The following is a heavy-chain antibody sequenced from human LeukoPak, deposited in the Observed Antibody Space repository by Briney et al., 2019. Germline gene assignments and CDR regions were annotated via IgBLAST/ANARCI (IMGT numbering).Heavy chain of an antibody. D-gene: IGHD6-13*01. CDR2: ISAYNGNT. V-gene: IGHV1-18*04. J-gene: IGHJ1*01. CDR3: ARDHSGEYFQH. Sequence: ASVKVSCKASGYSFTSYGIIWVRQAPGQGLEWMGWISAYNGNTNYAQKLQGRVTMTTDTSTSTAYMELRSLRSDDTAVYYCARDHSGEYFQHWGQGTLVTVSS. CDR1: GYSFTSYG.